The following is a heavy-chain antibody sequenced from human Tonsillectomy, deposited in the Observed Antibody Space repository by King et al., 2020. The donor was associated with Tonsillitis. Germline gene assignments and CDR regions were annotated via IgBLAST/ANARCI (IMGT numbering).Heavy chain of an antibody. CDR2: ISYDGSNK. Sequence: VQLVESGGGVVQPGRSLRLSCAASGFTFSNYGMHWVRQAPGKGLEWVALISYDGSNKYYGDSVKGRFTISRDNSKNTLFLQMNSLRAEDTAVYYCAKESGYTYFIYRYGMDVWGQGTTVTVSS. D-gene: IGHD5-18*01. CDR3: AKESGYTYFIYRYGMDV. J-gene: IGHJ6*02. CDR1: GFTFSNYG. V-gene: IGHV3-30*18.